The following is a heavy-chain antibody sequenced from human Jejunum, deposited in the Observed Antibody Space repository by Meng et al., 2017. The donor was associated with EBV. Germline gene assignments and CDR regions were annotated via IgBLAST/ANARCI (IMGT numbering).Heavy chain of an antibody. J-gene: IGHJ4*02. D-gene: IGHD4-17*01. CDR2: IYHIGST. Sequence: QLQLQESGSGLVKPSHTLSLTCAVSGDSITRGAYLWSWIRQPPGKGLEWIGNIYHIGSTYYNPSLKSRVTISVDRSKNQFSLKLTSVTAADTAVYYCARGGPDFGDYVPFDYWGQGTLVTVSS. V-gene: IGHV4-30-2*01. CDR3: ARGGPDFGDYVPFDY. CDR1: GDSITRGAYL.